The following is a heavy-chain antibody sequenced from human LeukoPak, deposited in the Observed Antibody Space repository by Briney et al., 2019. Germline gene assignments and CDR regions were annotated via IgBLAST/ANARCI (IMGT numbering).Heavy chain of an antibody. D-gene: IGHD5-12*01. J-gene: IGHJ4*02. V-gene: IGHV4-39*07. CDR1: GDSISSSTYY. CDR2: FYDSGNT. CDR3: ARTASGYDFDRIDY. Sequence: PSQTLSLTCTVSGDSISSSTYYWGWIRQPPGKGLEWIGNFYDSGNTYYNPSLKSRVTMSVDTSKNQFSLKLSSVTAADTAVYYCARTASGYDFDRIDYWGQGTLVTVSS.